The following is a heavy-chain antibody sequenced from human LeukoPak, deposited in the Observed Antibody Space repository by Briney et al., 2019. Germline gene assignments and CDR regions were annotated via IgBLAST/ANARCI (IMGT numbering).Heavy chain of an antibody. Sequence: ASVKVSCKVSGYTLTELSMHWVRQAPGKGLEGMGWSSPYNCKTNYPQELQGRVTMTTHTPTTTAYMESRSLRSDDTVRYYCARGLLTFGGVIGGPQALEYFQHWGQGTLVTVSS. CDR1: GYTLTELS. CDR2: SSPYNCKT. D-gene: IGHD3-16*02. V-gene: IGHV1-18*01. J-gene: IGHJ1*01. CDR3: ARGLLTFGGVIGGPQALEYFQH.